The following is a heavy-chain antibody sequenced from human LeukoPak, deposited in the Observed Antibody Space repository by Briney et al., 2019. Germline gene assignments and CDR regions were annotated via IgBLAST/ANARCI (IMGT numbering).Heavy chain of an antibody. Sequence: GGSLRLSCAASGFTVSSNYMSWVRRAPGKGLEWVSVLYSGGSIYYAESVKGRFTISRDNSRNTLYLQMNSLRAEDTAVHYCARGTYYDSSGYHFDYWGQGTLVTVSS. J-gene: IGHJ4*02. CDR3: ARGTYYDSSGYHFDY. V-gene: IGHV3-53*01. CDR1: GFTVSSNY. D-gene: IGHD3-22*01. CDR2: LYSGGSI.